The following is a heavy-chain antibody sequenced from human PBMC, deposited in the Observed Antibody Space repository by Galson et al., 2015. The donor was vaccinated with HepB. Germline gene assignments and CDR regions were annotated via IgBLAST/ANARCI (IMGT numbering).Heavy chain of an antibody. CDR2: IKSKTDGGTT. CDR1: GFTFSNAW. CDR3: TTAFLEWLLPEDY. Sequence: SLRLSCAASGFTFSNAWMSWVRQAPGKGLEWVGRIKSKTDGGTTDYAASVKGRFTISRDDSKNTLDLQMNSLKTEDTAVYYCTTAFLEWLLPEDYWGQGTLVTVSS. V-gene: IGHV3-15*01. J-gene: IGHJ4*02. D-gene: IGHD3-3*01.